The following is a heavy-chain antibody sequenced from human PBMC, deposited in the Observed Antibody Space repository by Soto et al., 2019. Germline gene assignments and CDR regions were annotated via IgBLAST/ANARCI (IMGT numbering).Heavy chain of an antibody. J-gene: IGHJ5*02. CDR1: GYTFTSYG. CDR3: ARVSTHCSGGSCYSGWFDP. Sequence: VASVKVSCKASGYTFTSYGISWVRQAPGQGLEWMGWISAYNGNTNYAQKLQGRVTMTTDTSTSTAYMELRSLRSDDTAVYYCARVSTHCSGGSCYSGWFDPWGQGTLVTVSS. V-gene: IGHV1-18*01. D-gene: IGHD2-15*01. CDR2: ISAYNGNT.